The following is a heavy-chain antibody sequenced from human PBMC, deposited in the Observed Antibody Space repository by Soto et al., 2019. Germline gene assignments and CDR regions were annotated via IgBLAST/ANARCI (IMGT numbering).Heavy chain of an antibody. J-gene: IGHJ3*02. CDR2: ISGSGGST. CDR1: GFTFSSYA. D-gene: IGHD2-2*01. CDR3: ASYLPITTLGYCSSTSCYRSAFDI. V-gene: IGHV3-23*01. Sequence: GGSLRLSCAASGFTFSSYAMSWVRQAPGKGLEWVSAISGSGGSTYYADSVKGRFTISRDNSKNTLYLQMNSLRAEDTAVYYCASYLPITTLGYCSSTSCYRSAFDIWGQGTMVTVSS.